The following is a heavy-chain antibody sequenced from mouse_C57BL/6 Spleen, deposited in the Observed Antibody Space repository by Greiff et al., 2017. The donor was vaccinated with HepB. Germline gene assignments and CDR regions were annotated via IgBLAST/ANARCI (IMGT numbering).Heavy chain of an antibody. D-gene: IGHD2-2*01. J-gene: IGHJ3*01. CDR3: ARDGYDKVFAY. CDR2: IDPSDSYT. Sequence: QVQLQQPGAELVMPGASVKLSCKASGYTFTSYWMHWVKQRPGQGLEWIGEIDPSDSYTNYNQKFKGKSTLTVDNSSSTAYMQLSSLTSEDSSVYYCARDGYDKVFAYWGQGTLVTVSA. V-gene: IGHV1-69*01. CDR1: GYTFTSYW.